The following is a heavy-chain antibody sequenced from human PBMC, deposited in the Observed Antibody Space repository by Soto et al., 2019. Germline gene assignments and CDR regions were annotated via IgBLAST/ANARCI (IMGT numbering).Heavy chain of an antibody. CDR2: INHSGST. V-gene: IGHV4-34*01. CDR3: ARRLGSGSYSVYNWFDP. CDR1: GGSFSGYY. Sequence: SETLSLTCAVYGGSFSGYYWSWIRQPPGKGLEWIGEINHSGSTDYNPSLKSRVTISVDTSKNQFSLKLSSVTAADTAVYYCARRLGSGSYSVYNWFDPWGQGALVTVSS. J-gene: IGHJ5*02. D-gene: IGHD1-26*01.